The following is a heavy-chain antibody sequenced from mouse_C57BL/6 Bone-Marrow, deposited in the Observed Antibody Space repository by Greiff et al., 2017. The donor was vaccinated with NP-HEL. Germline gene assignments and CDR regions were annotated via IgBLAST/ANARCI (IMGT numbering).Heavy chain of an antibody. Sequence: QVQLQQPGAELVKPGASVKLSCKASGYTFTSYWMHWVKQRPGQGLEWIGMIHPNSGSTNYNEKFKSKATLTVDKSSSPAYMQLSSLTSEDSTVYYCARDYYGSPFDYWGQGTTLTVSS. CDR1: GYTFTSYW. D-gene: IGHD1-1*01. CDR3: ARDYYGSPFDY. V-gene: IGHV1-64*01. CDR2: IHPNSGST. J-gene: IGHJ2*01.